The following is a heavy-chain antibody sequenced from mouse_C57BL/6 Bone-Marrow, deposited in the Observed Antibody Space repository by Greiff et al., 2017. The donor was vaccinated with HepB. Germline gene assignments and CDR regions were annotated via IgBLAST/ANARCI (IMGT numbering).Heavy chain of an antibody. CDR1: GYTFTSYW. CDR3: ASDGSSPGFAY. D-gene: IGHD1-1*01. J-gene: IGHJ3*01. Sequence: QVQLQQSGAELVRPGTSVKLSCKASGYTFTSYWMHWVKQRPGQGLEWIGVIDPSDSYTNYNQKFKGKATLTVDTSSSTAYMQLSSLTSEDSAVYYCASDGSSPGFAYWGQGTLVTVSA. V-gene: IGHV1-59*01. CDR2: IDPSDSYT.